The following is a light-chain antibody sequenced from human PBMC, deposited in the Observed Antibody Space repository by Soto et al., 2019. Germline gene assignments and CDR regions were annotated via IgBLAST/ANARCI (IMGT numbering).Light chain of an antibody. CDR1: SSIIGGYNV. CDR2: EGI. J-gene: IGLJ1*01. CDR3: CSYVGAIPYV. Sequence: SVLTRPSSLSGSAGQASTRSCRETSSIIGGYNVVSWYQQHPGKAPKVIVYEGIKRPTGVSDRFSGSTSGSTASLTISGLQAEDEAEYYCCSYVGAIPYVFGSGTK. V-gene: IGLV2-23*01.